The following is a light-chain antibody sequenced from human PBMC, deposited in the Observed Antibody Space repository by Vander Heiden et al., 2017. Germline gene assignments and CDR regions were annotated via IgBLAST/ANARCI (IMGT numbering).Light chain of an antibody. CDR2: GAS. CDR3: QQYGSSPVYT. V-gene: IGKV3-20*01. J-gene: IGKJ2*01. CDR1: QSVSSSY. Sequence: EIVLTQSPGTLSLSPGERATLSCRASQSVSSSYLAWYQQKPGQAPRLLIYGASSRATGIPDRFSGSGSGTDFTLTISRLEPEDFAVYYCQQYGSSPVYTFGQGTNLEIK.